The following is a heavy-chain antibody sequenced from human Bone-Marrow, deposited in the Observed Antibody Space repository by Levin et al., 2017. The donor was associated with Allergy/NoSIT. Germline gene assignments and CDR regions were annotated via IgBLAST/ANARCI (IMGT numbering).Heavy chain of an antibody. CDR3: ARADYSSSPYDYGMNV. D-gene: IGHD6-13*01. V-gene: IGHV3-33*01. CDR2: IWYDGSNK. Sequence: GGSLRLSCAASGFTFSSYGMHWVRQAPGKGLEWVAVIWYDGSNKYYADSVKGRFTISRDNSKNTLYLQMNSLRVEDTAVYYCARADYSSSPYDYGMNVWGQGTTVTVSS. J-gene: IGHJ6*02. CDR1: GFTFSSYG.